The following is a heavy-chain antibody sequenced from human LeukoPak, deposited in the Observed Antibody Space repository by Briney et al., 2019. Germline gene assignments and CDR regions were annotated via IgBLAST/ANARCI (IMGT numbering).Heavy chain of an antibody. CDR2: IYYSGST. J-gene: IGHJ2*01. Sequence: SETLSLTCTVSGGSISSYYWSWIRQPPGKGLKWIGYIYYSGSTNYNPSLKSRVTISVDTSKNQFSLKLSSVTAADTAVYYCAGIDGSGSYYTVYWYFDLWGRGTLVTVSS. D-gene: IGHD3-10*01. CDR1: GGSISSYY. V-gene: IGHV4-59*08. CDR3: AGIDGSGSYYTVYWYFDL.